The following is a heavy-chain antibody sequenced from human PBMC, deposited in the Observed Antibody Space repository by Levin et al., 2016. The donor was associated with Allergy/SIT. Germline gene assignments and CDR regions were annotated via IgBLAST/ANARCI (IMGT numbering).Heavy chain of an antibody. Sequence: ASVKVSCKASGYIFSTYGVNWVRQAPGQGLEWMGWINTDTGNPTYAPGFTGRFVFSLDTSISTAYVMISTLKTEDTAVYYCVRDGGGQKRGLALWDYWGQGTLVTVSS. J-gene: IGHJ4*02. CDR2: INTDTGNP. CDR3: VRDGGGQKRGLALWDY. D-gene: IGHD4-23*01. CDR1: GYIFSTYG. V-gene: IGHV7-4-1*02.